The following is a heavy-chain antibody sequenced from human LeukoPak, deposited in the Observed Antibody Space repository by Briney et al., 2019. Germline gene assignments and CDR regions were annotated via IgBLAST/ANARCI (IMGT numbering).Heavy chain of an antibody. CDR1: GYTFTSYG. CDR3: ARIGPAYYDFWSGPKYGMDV. D-gene: IGHD3-3*01. V-gene: IGHV1-69*13. CDR2: IIPIFGTS. J-gene: IGHJ6*02. Sequence: SVKVSCKASGYTFTSYGITWVRQAPGQGLEWMGGIIPIFGTSNYAQKFQGRVTITADESTSTAYMELSSLRSEDTAVYYCARIGPAYYDFWSGPKYGMDVWGQGTTVTVSS.